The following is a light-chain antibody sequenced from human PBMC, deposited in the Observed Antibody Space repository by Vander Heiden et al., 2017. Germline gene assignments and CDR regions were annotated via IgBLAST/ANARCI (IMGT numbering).Light chain of an antibody. V-gene: IGKV2-28*01. Sequence: DIVMTQSPLSLPVTPGEPASISCRSSQSLLHSNGYNYLVWYLHKPGQYPHLLISLGSNPASGVPYRFSGTGSGTGFTLKISRVEADDVGVYYCMQALQTPLTFGGGTKVEIK. CDR2: LGS. CDR1: QSLLHSNGYNY. CDR3: MQALQTPLT. J-gene: IGKJ4*01.